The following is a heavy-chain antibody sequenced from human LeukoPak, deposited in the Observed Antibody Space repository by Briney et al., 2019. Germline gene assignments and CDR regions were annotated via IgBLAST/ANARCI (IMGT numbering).Heavy chain of an antibody. V-gene: IGHV1-2*02. J-gene: IGHJ5*02. CDR3: ARGIDYGANWFDP. Sequence: ASVKVSCKASGYTFTSYGISWVRQAPGQGLEWMGWIHPNSGGTNYAQKFQGRVTMTRDTSISTAYMELSRLRSDDTAVYYCARGIDYGANWFDPWGQGTLVTVSS. CDR1: GYTFTSYG. CDR2: IHPNSGGT. D-gene: IGHD4-17*01.